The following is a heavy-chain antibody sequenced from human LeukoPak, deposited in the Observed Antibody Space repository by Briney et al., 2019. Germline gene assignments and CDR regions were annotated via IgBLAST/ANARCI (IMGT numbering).Heavy chain of an antibody. Sequence: SETLSLTCAVYGGSFSGYYWSWIRQPPGMGLEWIGEINHSGSTNYNPSLKSRVTISVDTSKNQFSLKLSSVTAAATAVYYCARGGVRAVAGRGHYFDYWGQGTLVTVSS. CDR1: GGSFSGYY. V-gene: IGHV4-34*01. CDR2: INHSGST. J-gene: IGHJ4*02. CDR3: ARGGVRAVAGRGHYFDY. D-gene: IGHD6-19*01.